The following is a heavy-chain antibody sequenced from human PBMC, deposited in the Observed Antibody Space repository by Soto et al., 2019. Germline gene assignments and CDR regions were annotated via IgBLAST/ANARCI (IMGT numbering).Heavy chain of an antibody. CDR3: AKTFSKLGYCSGGSCYYYYYYMDV. D-gene: IGHD2-15*01. Sequence: GGSLRLSCAASGFTFSSYAMSWVRQAPGKGLEWVSAISGSGGSTYYADSVKGRFTISRDNSKNTLYLQMNSLRAEDTAVYYCAKTFSKLGYCSGGSCYYYYYYMDVWGKGTTVTVSS. CDR2: ISGSGGST. V-gene: IGHV3-23*01. J-gene: IGHJ6*03. CDR1: GFTFSSYA.